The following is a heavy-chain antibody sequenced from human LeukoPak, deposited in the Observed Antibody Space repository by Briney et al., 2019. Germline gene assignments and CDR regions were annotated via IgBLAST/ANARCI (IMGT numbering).Heavy chain of an antibody. Sequence: PGGSLRLSCAASGFTVSSNYMSWVRQAPGKGLEWVSVIYSGGSTYYADSVKGRFTISRHNSKNTLYLQMNSLRAEDTAVYYCARDTVYSSERSYGMDVWGQGTTVTVSS. CDR2: IYSGGST. J-gene: IGHJ6*02. CDR1: GFTVSSNY. V-gene: IGHV3-53*04. D-gene: IGHD6-25*01. CDR3: ARDTVYSSERSYGMDV.